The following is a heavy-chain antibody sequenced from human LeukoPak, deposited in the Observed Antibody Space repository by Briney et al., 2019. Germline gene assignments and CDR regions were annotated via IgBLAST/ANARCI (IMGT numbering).Heavy chain of an antibody. CDR2: ISSSSSYI. Sequence: SMXWXXXXXGKGLVWVSSISSSSSYIYYADSVKGRFTIFRDNAKNSLYLQMNSLRAEDTAVYYCARAGSSSGYWGQGTLVAVSS. CDR1: S. D-gene: IGHD6-6*01. CDR3: ARAGSSSGY. J-gene: IGHJ4*02. V-gene: IGHV3-21*01.